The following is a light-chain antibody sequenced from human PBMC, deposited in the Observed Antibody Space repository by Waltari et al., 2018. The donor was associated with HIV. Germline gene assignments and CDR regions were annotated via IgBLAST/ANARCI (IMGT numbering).Light chain of an antibody. CDR1: SSDVGGYNY. CDR2: EVS. J-gene: IGLJ3*02. Sequence: QSALTHPASVSGSPGQSITISCTGTSSDVGGYNYVSWYQQHPGKAPKLMIFEVSNRPSVVSNPFSGSKSVNTASLTISGLQAEDEADYYCSSYTTRSTPDPNWVFGGGTKLTVL. CDR3: SSYTTRSTPDPNWV. V-gene: IGLV2-14*01.